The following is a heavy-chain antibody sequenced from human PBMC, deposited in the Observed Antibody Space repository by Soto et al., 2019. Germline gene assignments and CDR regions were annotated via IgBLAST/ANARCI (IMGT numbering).Heavy chain of an antibody. Sequence: GGSLRLSCAASGFTFSSYWMSWVRQAPGKGLEWVANIKQDGSEKYYVDSVKGRFTISRDNAKNSLYLQMNSLRAEDTAVYYCARVGKYQLLGAFDYWGQGTLVTVSS. D-gene: IGHD2-2*01. CDR1: GFTFSSYW. CDR2: IKQDGSEK. J-gene: IGHJ4*02. CDR3: ARVGKYQLLGAFDY. V-gene: IGHV3-7*01.